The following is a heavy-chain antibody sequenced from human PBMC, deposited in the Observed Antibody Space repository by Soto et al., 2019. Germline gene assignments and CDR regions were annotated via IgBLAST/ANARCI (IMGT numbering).Heavy chain of an antibody. Sequence: QLQLQESGPGLVKPSETLSLTCTVSGGSISSNGYYWGWIRQPPGKGLEWIGNIYHSGVTYYNPSLKSRVTISVDTSRNQFSLKLNSMTAADTAVYYCARLFDCWGQGKLVTVSS. CDR3: ARLFDC. CDR2: IYHSGVT. J-gene: IGHJ4*02. CDR1: GGSISSNGYY. V-gene: IGHV4-39*01.